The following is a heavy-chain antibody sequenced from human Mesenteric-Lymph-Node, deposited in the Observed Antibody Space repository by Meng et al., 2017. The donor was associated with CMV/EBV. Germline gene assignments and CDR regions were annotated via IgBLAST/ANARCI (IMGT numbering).Heavy chain of an antibody. D-gene: IGHD3-22*01. V-gene: IGHV3-74*01. CDR2: INSDGSST. CDR1: GFTFSSYW. J-gene: IGHJ4*02. CDR3: ASEDSSGYSDY. Sequence: GESLKISCAASGFTFSSYWMHWVRQAPGKGLVWVSRINSDGSSTSYADSVKGRFTISRDNAKNTLYLQMNSLRAEDTAVYYCASEDSSGYSDYWGQGTLVTVSS.